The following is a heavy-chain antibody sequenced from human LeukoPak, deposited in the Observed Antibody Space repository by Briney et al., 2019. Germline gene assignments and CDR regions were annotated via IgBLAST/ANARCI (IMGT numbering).Heavy chain of an antibody. V-gene: IGHV5-51*01. CDR3: ARKRTFDI. Sequence: GEPLKISCEASGYSFTNYWIGWVRQMPGKGLEWMGIIYPADSDTRYSPSFQGQVTISADKSISTAYLQWSSLKASDIAMYYCARKRTFDIWGQGTMVTVSS. D-gene: IGHD5-24*01. CDR1: GYSFTNYW. J-gene: IGHJ3*02. CDR2: IYPADSDT.